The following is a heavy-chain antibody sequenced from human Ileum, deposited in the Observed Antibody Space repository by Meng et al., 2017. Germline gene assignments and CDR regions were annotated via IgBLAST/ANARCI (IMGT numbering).Heavy chain of an antibody. CDR1: GGSITSGDYY. CDR2: IFYTGAT. Sequence: QMQVQESGPGLVKPSQTLSLNCTVSGGSITSGDYYWSWIRQPPGKGLEWIGYIFYTGATYSNPSLKSRVTVSLDTSKSQFSLKLSSVTAADTAIYYCVSERRRSYFFDYWGQGTLVTVSS. CDR3: VSERRRSYFFDY. V-gene: IGHV4-30-4*01. J-gene: IGHJ4*02.